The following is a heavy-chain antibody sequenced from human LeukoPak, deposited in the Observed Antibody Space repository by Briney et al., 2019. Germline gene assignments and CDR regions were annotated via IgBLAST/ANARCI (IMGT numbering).Heavy chain of an antibody. Sequence: SETLSLTCTVSGGSISSYYWSWMLQPPGKGLEWIGYIYYSGSTNYNPSLKSRVTMSVDTSKNQFSLKLSSVTPADPAVYYCVNGDYGSGSYSFAFEMSGQGTMVTVSS. J-gene: IGHJ3*02. D-gene: IGHD3-10*01. CDR2: IYYSGST. CDR3: VNGDYGSGSYSFAFEM. V-gene: IGHV4-59*01. CDR1: GGSISSYY.